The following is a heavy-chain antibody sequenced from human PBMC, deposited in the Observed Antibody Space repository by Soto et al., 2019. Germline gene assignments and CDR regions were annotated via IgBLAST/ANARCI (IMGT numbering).Heavy chain of an antibody. Sequence: QVQLVQSGAEVKKPGASVKVSCKASGYTFTDYYVHWVRQAPGQGLEWMGWINPHTGATTYALKFQGRVSMSRDTSISTAFMELSRLRPDDTAVYYCASTGPGIYYQISGYWGQGTLVTASS. V-gene: IGHV1-2*02. D-gene: IGHD3-10*01. CDR1: GYTFTDYY. CDR2: INPHTGAT. J-gene: IGHJ4*02. CDR3: ASTGPGIYYQISGY.